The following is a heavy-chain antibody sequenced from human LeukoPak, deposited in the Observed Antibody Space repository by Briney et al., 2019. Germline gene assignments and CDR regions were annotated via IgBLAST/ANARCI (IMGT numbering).Heavy chain of an antibody. CDR2: ISSSSSYI. CDR3: ARDRADIVVVPAAIRFDP. D-gene: IGHD2-2*01. J-gene: IGHJ5*02. CDR1: GFTFSSYS. V-gene: IGHV3-21*01. Sequence: PGGSLRLSCAASGFTFSSYSMNWVRQAPGKGLEWVSSISSSSSYIYYADSVKGRFTISRDNAKNSLYLQMNSLRAEDTAVYYCARDRADIVVVPAAIRFDPWGQGTLVTVSS.